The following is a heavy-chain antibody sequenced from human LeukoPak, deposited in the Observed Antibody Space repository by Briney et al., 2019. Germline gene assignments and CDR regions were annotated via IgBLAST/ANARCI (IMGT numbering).Heavy chain of an antibody. Sequence: PSETLSLTCAVSGYSISSSYYWGWIRQPPGKGLEWIGSIYHSGSTYYNPSLKSRVTISVDTSKNQFSLKLSSVTAADTAVYYCARLGYDILTGHDYWGQGTLVTVSS. CDR2: IYHSGST. V-gene: IGHV4-38-2*01. CDR1: GYSISSSYY. CDR3: ARLGYDILTGHDY. J-gene: IGHJ4*02. D-gene: IGHD3-9*01.